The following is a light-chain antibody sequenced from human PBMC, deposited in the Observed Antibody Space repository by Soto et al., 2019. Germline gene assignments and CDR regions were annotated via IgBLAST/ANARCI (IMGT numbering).Light chain of an antibody. Sequence: QSVLTQPPSASGTPGQRVTISCCGSSSNIGSDFVYWYQQLPGTAPKLLIYHNYQRPSGVPDRFSGSKSGTSASLAISDLRSEDEGDYYCSAWDDSLKGYVFGAGTKLTVL. CDR2: HNY. V-gene: IGLV1-47*01. CDR3: SAWDDSLKGYV. J-gene: IGLJ1*01. CDR1: SSNIGSDF.